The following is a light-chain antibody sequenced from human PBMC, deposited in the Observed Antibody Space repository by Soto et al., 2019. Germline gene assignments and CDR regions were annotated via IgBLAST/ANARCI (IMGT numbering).Light chain of an antibody. CDR2: EDT. V-gene: IGLV3-21*02. CDR1: NIGSEI. CDR3: HVWDSNNDHVV. Sequence: SYELTQPPSVSVAPGQTARIACGGNNIGSEIVHWYRQKPGQAPVLVVYEDTDRPSGIPERFSGSNSGNTATLTISRVEAGDEADYYCHVWDSNNDHVVFGGGTKLTVL. J-gene: IGLJ2*01.